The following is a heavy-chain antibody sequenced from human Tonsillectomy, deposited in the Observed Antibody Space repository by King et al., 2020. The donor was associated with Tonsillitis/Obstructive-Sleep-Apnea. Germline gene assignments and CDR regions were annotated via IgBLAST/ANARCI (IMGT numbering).Heavy chain of an antibody. Sequence: VQLVESGGGLVQPGGSLRLSCAASGFTFSSYWMSWVRQAPRKGLEWVTNIKQDGSEKFYVDSVKGRFTISRDNAKNSLYLQMNSLRAEDTAVYYCARVRGLGSGSYPFDPWGQGTLVTVSS. CDR2: IKQDGSEK. V-gene: IGHV3-7*03. D-gene: IGHD3-10*01. CDR1: GFTFSSYW. J-gene: IGHJ5*02. CDR3: ARVRGLGSGSYPFDP.